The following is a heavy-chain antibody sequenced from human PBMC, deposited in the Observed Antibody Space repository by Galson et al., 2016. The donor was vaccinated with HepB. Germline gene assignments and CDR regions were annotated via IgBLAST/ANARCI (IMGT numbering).Heavy chain of an antibody. CDR3: ARLQYDGSVFHPFDC. CDR2: SRDRAASYRT. D-gene: IGHD3-22*01. Sequence: SLRLSCAASGFTFGDHHYVDWVRQAPGKGLEWIGRSRDRAASYRTEFAASVKGRFTISRDDSKSSLYLQMNSLKTEDKAVYYCARLQYDGSVFHPFDCWGQGTLVTVSS. J-gene: IGHJ4*02. V-gene: IGHV3-72*01. CDR1: GFTFGDHHY.